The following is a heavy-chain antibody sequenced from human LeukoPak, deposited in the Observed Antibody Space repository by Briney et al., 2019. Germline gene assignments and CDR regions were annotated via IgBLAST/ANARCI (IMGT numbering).Heavy chain of an antibody. CDR1: GYTLTELS. D-gene: IGHD6-13*01. CDR2: FDPGDGET. J-gene: IGHJ5*02. Sequence: ASVKVSCKVSGYTLTELSMHWVRQAPGKGLEWMGGFDPGDGETIYAQKFQGRVTMTEDTSTDTAYMELSSLRSEDTAAYYCATRSGSSWYAGFDPWGQGTLVTVSS. V-gene: IGHV1-24*01. CDR3: ATRSGSSWYAGFDP.